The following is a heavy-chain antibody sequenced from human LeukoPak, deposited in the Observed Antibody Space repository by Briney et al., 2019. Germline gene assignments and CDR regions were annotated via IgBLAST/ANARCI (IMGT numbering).Heavy chain of an antibody. V-gene: IGHV4-61*02. CDR1: GGSISSGSYF. CDR3: ARADARSRSWFDP. J-gene: IGHJ5*02. Sequence: SQTLSLTCTVSGGSISSGSYFWSWIRQPAGKGLEWIGRIYTSGSTNYNPSLQGRVTMSVDTSENQFSLKLSSVTAADTAVYYCARADARSRSWFDPWGQGTLVTVSS. D-gene: IGHD3-3*01. CDR2: IYTSGST.